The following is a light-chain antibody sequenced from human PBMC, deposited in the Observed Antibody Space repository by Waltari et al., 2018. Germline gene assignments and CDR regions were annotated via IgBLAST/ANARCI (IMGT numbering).Light chain of an antibody. CDR2: DAS. CDR1: QSVGGN. J-gene: IGKJ5*01. Sequence: EIVLTQSPATLSLSPGQRGTLSCRASQSVGGNLAWYQQKPGQAPRLLIYDASNRATGIPARLSGSGSGTDFTLTISSLEPEDFAVYYCQQRRTWPSITFGQGTRLDI. CDR3: QQRRTWPSIT. V-gene: IGKV3-11*01.